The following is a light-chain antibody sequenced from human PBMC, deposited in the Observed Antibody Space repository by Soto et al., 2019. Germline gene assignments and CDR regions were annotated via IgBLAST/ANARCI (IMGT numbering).Light chain of an antibody. CDR2: QDS. CDR3: QAWDSSTVV. CDR1: KLGDKY. Sequence: SYELTQPPSVTVSPGQTASITCSGDKLGDKYACWYQQKPGQSPVLVIYQDSKRPSGIPERVSGSNPGNTATLTISGIQAMDEADYYCQAWDSSTVVFGGGTKLTVL. J-gene: IGLJ2*01. V-gene: IGLV3-1*01.